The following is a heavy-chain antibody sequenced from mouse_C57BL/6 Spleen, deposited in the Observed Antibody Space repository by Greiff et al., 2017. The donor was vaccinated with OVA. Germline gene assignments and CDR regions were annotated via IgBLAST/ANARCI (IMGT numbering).Heavy chain of an antibody. D-gene: IGHD1-1*01. Sequence: EVQLVESGPGLVKPSQSLSLTCSVTGYSITSGYYWNWIRQFPGNKLEWMGYISYDGSNNYNPSLKNRISITRDTSKNQFFLKLNSVTTEDTATYYCASTVVATRYFDVWGTGTTVTVSS. CDR1: GYSITSGYY. CDR2: ISYDGSN. J-gene: IGHJ1*03. V-gene: IGHV3-6*01. CDR3: ASTVVATRYFDV.